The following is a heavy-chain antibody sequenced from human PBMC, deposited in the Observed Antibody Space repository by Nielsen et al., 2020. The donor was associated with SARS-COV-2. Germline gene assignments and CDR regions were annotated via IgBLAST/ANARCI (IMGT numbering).Heavy chain of an antibody. V-gene: IGHV1-18*01. D-gene: IGHD2-15*01. CDR2: ISAYNGNT. J-gene: IGHJ5*02. CDR1: GYTFTNYG. CDR3: ARDWGDCSGGSCYSLLPFDP. Sequence: ASVKVSCKASGYTFTNYGISWVRQAPGQGLEWMGWISAYNGNTNYAQKLQGRVTMTTDTSTSTAYMELRSLRSDDTAVYYCARDWGDCSGGSCYSLLPFDPWGQGTLVTVSS.